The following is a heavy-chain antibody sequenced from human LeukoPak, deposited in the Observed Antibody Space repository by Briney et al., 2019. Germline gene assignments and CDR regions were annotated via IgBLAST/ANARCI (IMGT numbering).Heavy chain of an antibody. Sequence: PGGSLRLSCAASGFTFSSYAMSWVRQAPGKGLEWVSTISDSGGRTYYADSVKGRFTISRDNSKNTLYLQMSSLRAEDTAVYYCAKGQRAAAGLFNYWGQGTLVTVSS. D-gene: IGHD6-13*01. CDR1: GFTFSSYA. CDR3: AKGQRAAAGLFNY. V-gene: IGHV3-23*01. J-gene: IGHJ4*02. CDR2: ISDSGGRT.